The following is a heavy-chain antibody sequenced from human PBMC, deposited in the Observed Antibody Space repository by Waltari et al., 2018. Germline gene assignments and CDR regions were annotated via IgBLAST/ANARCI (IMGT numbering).Heavy chain of an antibody. Sequence: QVQLQESGPGLVKPSETLSLTCSVSGGSISSYYWSWFRQPPGKGLEWIAYLYYSGSTNYNPPLKSRVTISVDTSKNQFSLKLSSVTAADTAVYYCAAGWSDAFDIWGQGTMVTVSS. D-gene: IGHD2-15*01. CDR2: LYYSGST. CDR3: AAGWSDAFDI. V-gene: IGHV4-59*01. J-gene: IGHJ3*02. CDR1: GGSISSYY.